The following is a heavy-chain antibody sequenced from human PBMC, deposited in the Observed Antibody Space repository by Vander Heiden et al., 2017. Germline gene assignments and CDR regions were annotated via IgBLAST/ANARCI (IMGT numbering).Heavy chain of an antibody. V-gene: IGHV3-23*01. Sequence: EVQLLESGGGLVQPGGSLRLSCADPGFTFSSYAMSWGRQAPGKGLEWFSAISGSGGSTYYAEPVEGRFTISRDNYKNRLYLQMNSLRAEDTAVYYCAKKQWLDHFDYWGQGTLVTVSS. CDR2: ISGSGGST. CDR3: AKKQWLDHFDY. D-gene: IGHD6-19*01. CDR1: GFTFSSYA. J-gene: IGHJ4*02.